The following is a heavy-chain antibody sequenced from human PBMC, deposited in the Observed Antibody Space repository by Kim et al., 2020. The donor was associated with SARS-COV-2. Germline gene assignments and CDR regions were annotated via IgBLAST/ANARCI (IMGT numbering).Heavy chain of an antibody. Sequence: ASVKVSCKASGYTFSDYYLHWVRQAPGQGLEWMGLIKTHSGGTNYAQNFQGRVTMTRDTSISTVYMELSRLTSDDTAVYFCAREGYIEVIPNASFDYWGQGTPVTVSP. D-gene: IGHD2-21*01. J-gene: IGHJ4*02. CDR2: IKTHSGGT. CDR3: AREGYIEVIPNASFDY. V-gene: IGHV1-2*02. CDR1: GYTFSDYY.